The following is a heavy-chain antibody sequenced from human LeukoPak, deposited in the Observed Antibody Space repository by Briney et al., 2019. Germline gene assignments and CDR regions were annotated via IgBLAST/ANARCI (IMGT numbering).Heavy chain of an antibody. Sequence: GGSLRLSCAASGFTFSSYAMSWARQAPGKGLEWVSAISGSGGSTYYADSVKGRFTISRDNSKNTLYLQMNSLRAEDTAVYYCAKARRNYYGSGSYYPIWGQGTLVTVSS. CDR1: GFTFSSYA. D-gene: IGHD3-10*01. CDR2: ISGSGGST. V-gene: IGHV3-23*01. CDR3: AKARRNYYGSGSYYPI. J-gene: IGHJ4*02.